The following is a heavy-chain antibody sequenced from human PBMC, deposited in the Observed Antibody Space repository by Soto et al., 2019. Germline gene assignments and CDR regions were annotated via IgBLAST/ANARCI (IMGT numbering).Heavy chain of an antibody. V-gene: IGHV4-34*01. J-gene: IGHJ4*02. Sequence: LSLTCAVYGGSFSGYYWTWIRQPPGTGLEWIGEINHSGSTNYNPSLKSRVTISVDTSKNQFSLKLTSVTAADTAIYYCARDPGRALAVDWGEGTLVTVAS. CDR1: GGSFSGYY. CDR3: ARDPGRALAVD. CDR2: INHSGST. D-gene: IGHD6-19*01.